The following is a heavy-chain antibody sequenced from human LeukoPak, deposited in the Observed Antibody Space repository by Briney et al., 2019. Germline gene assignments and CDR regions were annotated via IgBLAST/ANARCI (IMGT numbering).Heavy chain of an antibody. Sequence: ASVKVSCKASGYTFTSYGISWVRQAPGQGLEWMGWISAYNGNTNYAQKFQGRVTMTRDTSISTAYMELSRLRSDDTAVYYCARDEGYYNYMDVWGKGTTVSVSS. J-gene: IGHJ6*03. CDR2: ISAYNGNT. CDR1: GYTFTSYG. V-gene: IGHV1-18*01. CDR3: ARDEGYYNYMDV.